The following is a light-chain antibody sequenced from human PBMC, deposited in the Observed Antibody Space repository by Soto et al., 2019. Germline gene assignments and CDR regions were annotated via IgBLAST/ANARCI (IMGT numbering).Light chain of an antibody. CDR1: QSVSSSY. Sequence: EIFLTQSPYTLSCSPGERATPSCMSSQSVSSSYLAWYQQKPGQAPRLLIYGASSRATGIQDRFSGSGSGTDFTLTISSLEPEDFAVYYCKQHSNWPRPLGQGTKVDIK. J-gene: IGKJ1*01. CDR3: KQHSNWPRP. CDR2: GAS. V-gene: IGKV3D-20*02.